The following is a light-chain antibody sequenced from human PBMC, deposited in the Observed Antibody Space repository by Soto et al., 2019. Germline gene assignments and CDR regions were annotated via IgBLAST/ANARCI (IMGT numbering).Light chain of an antibody. J-gene: IGKJ1*01. Sequence: VMTQSPATLSLSPWERATLSCRASQSVSSSYLAWYQQKPGQAPRLLIYGASSRATGIPDRFSGSGSGTDFTLTISRLEPEDFAVYYCQQYGSSPKTFGQGTKVDIK. CDR1: QSVSSSY. CDR3: QQYGSSPKT. CDR2: GAS. V-gene: IGKV3-20*01.